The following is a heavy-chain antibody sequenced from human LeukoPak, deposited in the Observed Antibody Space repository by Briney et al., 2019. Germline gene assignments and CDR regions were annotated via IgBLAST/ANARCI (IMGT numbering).Heavy chain of an antibody. Sequence: GASVKVSCKASGGTFSSYAISWVRQAPGQGLEWMGWISGYNGDTQYEQKVQGRVTMTTDTSTSTAYMELRSLRSDDTAVYFCARDPEYYSGLGNYPFDYWGQGTLVTVSS. V-gene: IGHV1-18*01. CDR2: ISGYNGDT. D-gene: IGHD3-10*01. CDR1: GGTFSSYA. CDR3: ARDPEYYSGLGNYPFDY. J-gene: IGHJ4*02.